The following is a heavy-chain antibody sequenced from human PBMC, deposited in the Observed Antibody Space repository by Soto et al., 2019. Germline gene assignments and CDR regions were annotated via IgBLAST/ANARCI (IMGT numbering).Heavy chain of an antibody. CDR2: IYYSGST. D-gene: IGHD5-18*01. J-gene: IGHJ4*02. Sequence: PSETLSLTCTVSGGSISSYYWSWIRQPPGKGLEWIGYIYYSGSTNYNPSLKSRVTISVDTSKNQFSLKLSSVTAADTAVYYCARWENGYSYGYYWGQGTLVTVSS. CDR3: ARWENGYSYGYY. V-gene: IGHV4-59*01. CDR1: GGSISSYY.